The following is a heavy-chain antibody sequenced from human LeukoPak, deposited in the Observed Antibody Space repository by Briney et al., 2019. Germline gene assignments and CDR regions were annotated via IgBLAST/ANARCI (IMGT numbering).Heavy chain of an antibody. D-gene: IGHD5-24*01. CDR3: ARDLRRSGSNWGCDH. CDR1: GDMFTHYY. CDR2: IPSSGGDT. V-gene: IGHV1-46*01. Sequence: GAVTVSCKASGDMFTHYYMHWGGQAPGQGGEGMGMIPSSGGDTSSAQKFAGRVTMTRDTSTRTVYMALSSLTSEDTAVYYCARDLRRSGSNWGCDHWGQGTLVTVSP. J-gene: IGHJ4*02.